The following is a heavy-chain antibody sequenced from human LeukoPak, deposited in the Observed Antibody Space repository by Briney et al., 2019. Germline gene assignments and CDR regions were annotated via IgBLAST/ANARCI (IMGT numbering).Heavy chain of an antibody. Sequence: GGSLRLSCAASGFTFSGYAMNWVRQAPGRGLEWVSGISGGGGSTYYADSVKGRFTISRDNSKNTLYLQMNSLRAEDTAVYYCAKDEVRLYYGSGSPVDYWGQGTLVTVSS. J-gene: IGHJ4*02. V-gene: IGHV3-23*01. CDR2: ISGGGGST. D-gene: IGHD3-10*01. CDR1: GFTFSGYA. CDR3: AKDEVRLYYGSGSPVDY.